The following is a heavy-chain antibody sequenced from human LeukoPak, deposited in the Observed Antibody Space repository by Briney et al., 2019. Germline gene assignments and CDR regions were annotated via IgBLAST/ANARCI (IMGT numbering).Heavy chain of an antibody. Sequence: PGGSLRLSCAASGFTFINAWMSWVRQAPGKGLEWVGRIKSKTDGGTTDYAAPVKGRFIISRDDSKNTLYLQMNSLKSEDTAVYYCAKGGSIVVVPAAEHWGQGTLVTVSS. CDR1: GFTFINAW. D-gene: IGHD2-2*01. V-gene: IGHV3-15*01. CDR3: AKGGSIVVVPAAEH. J-gene: IGHJ1*01. CDR2: IKSKTDGGTT.